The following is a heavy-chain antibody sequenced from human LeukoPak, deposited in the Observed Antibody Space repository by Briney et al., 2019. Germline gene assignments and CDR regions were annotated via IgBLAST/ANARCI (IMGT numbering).Heavy chain of an antibody. CDR3: ARGRYCSADICSGGDAFDI. CDR2: IYTRGSN. D-gene: IGHD2-15*01. J-gene: IGHJ3*02. V-gene: IGHV4-4*07. CDR1: GGSINNYY. Sequence: SETLSLTCTVSGGSINNYYWSGIRQPAPKGLEWIGRIYTRGSNNYNPSLKSRVTMSVDTSKNQFSLKLSSVIAADPAVYYCARGRYCSADICSGGDAFDIWGQGTMVYVS.